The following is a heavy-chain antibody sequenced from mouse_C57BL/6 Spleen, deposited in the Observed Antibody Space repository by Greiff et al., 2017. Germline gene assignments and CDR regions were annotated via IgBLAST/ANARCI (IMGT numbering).Heavy chain of an antibody. Sequence: QVQLQQPGAELVMPGASVKLSCKASGYTFTSYWMHWVKQRPGQGLEWIGEIDPSDSYTNYNQKFKGKSTLTVDKSSSTAYMQLSSLTSEDSAVYYCARGDFGGWGTGATVTVSS. CDR1: GYTFTSYW. J-gene: IGHJ1*03. CDR3: ARGDFGG. V-gene: IGHV1-69*01. CDR2: IDPSDSYT.